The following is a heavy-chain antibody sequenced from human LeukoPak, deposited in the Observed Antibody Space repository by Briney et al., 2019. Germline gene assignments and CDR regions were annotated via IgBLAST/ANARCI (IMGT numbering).Heavy chain of an antibody. D-gene: IGHD3-10*01. J-gene: IGHJ6*03. V-gene: IGHV3-21*01. CDR2: ISSSSSYI. CDR3: ARGGSDYMDV. CDR1: GFTFSSYS. Sequence: GGSLRLSCAASGFTFSSYSMNWVRQAPGKGLGWVSSISSSSSYIYYADSVKGRFTISRDNAKNSLYLQMNSLRAEDTAVYYCARGGSDYMDVWGKGTTVTISS.